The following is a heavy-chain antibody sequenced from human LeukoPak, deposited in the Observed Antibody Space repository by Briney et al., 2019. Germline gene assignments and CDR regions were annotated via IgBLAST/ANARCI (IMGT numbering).Heavy chain of an antibody. CDR3: ARPSGSWYLNYFDY. J-gene: IGHJ4*02. V-gene: IGHV3-13*01. Sequence: PGGSLRLSCAASGFTFSSCDMHWVRQATGKGLEWVSAIGTAGDTYYPGSVKGRFTISRENAKNSLYLQMNSLRAGDTAVYYCARPSGSWYLNYFDYWGQGTLVTVSS. CDR2: IGTAGDT. D-gene: IGHD6-13*01. CDR1: GFTFSSCD.